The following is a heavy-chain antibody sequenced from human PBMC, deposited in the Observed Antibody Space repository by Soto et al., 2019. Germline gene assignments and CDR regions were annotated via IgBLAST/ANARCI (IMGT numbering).Heavy chain of an antibody. D-gene: IGHD6-13*01. V-gene: IGHV1-8*01. CDR3: ARTDYSSSFYDG. CDR2: MNPNGGNT. Sequence: KVPLQASFSTFSSDDINCVRHATGQGLEWMGWMNPNGGNTGYAQKFQGRVTMTRNISLSTAYMELRSLRSEDTAVYYCARTDYSSSFYDGWGQGSLVTVSS. J-gene: IGHJ4*02. CDR1: FSTFSSDD.